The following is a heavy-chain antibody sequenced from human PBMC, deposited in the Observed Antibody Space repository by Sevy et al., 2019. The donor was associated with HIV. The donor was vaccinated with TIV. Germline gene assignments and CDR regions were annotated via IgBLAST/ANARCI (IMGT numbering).Heavy chain of an antibody. CDR3: AREIRSGYYYYYYMDV. J-gene: IGHJ6*03. CDR2: IYSGGST. CDR1: GFTVSSNY. Sequence: GGSLRLSCAASGFTVSSNYMSWVRQAPGKGLEWVSVIYSGGSTYYADSVKGRFTISRDNSKNTLYLQMNSLRAEDTAVCYCAREIRSGYYYYYYMDVWGKGTTVTVSS. V-gene: IGHV3-66*02. D-gene: IGHD3-3*01.